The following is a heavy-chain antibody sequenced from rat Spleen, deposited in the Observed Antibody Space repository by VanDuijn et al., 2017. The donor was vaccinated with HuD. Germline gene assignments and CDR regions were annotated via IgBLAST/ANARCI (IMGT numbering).Heavy chain of an antibody. J-gene: IGHJ2*01. Sequence: EVQLVESGGGLVQPGRSLKLSCLTSGFTFTNFGMTWIRQAPGRGLEWVASVSSSSSFIYYADTVKGRFTISRENAKNTLYLQMTSLRSEDTALYYCARQWYDVFDYWGQGVMVTVSS. CDR1: GFTFTNFG. CDR2: VSSSSSFI. CDR3: ARQWYDVFDY. V-gene: IGHV5-34*01. D-gene: IGHD1-12*01.